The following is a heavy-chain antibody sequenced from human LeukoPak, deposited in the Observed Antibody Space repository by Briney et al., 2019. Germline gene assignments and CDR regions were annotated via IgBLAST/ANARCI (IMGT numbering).Heavy chain of an antibody. D-gene: IGHD3-10*01. Sequence: EGSLRLSCAASGFTFSSYSMNWVRQAPGKGLEWVSSISSSSSYIYYAGSVKGRFTNHRDNAKNSLYLQMNSLRAEDTAVYYCARDLYGSGSYYNYYWGQGTLVTVSS. CDR2: ISSSSSYI. CDR3: ARDLYGSGSYYNYY. V-gene: IGHV3-21*01. J-gene: IGHJ4*02. CDR1: GFTFSSYS.